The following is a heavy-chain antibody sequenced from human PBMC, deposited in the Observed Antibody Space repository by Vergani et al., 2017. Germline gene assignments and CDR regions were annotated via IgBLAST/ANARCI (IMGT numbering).Heavy chain of an antibody. Sequence: VQLVESGGGLVQPGGSLRLSCAASGFTFSSYGMHWVRQAPGKGLEWVAVIAYDGSNKYYADSVKGRFTISRDNSKNTLYLQMNSLRAEDTAVYYCAKAAAAGTGLTDYWGQGTLVTVSS. CDR1: GFTFSSYG. V-gene: IGHV3-30*18. CDR3: AKAAAAGTGLTDY. CDR2: IAYDGSNK. J-gene: IGHJ4*02. D-gene: IGHD6-13*01.